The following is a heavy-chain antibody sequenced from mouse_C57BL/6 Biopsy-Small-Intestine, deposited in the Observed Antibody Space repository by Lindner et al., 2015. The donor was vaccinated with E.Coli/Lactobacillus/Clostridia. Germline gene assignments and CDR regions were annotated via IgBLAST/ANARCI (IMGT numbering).Heavy chain of an antibody. J-gene: IGHJ4*01. CDR3: ARSFPGGQRAFGY. D-gene: IGHD3-3*01. CDR1: GDTFSDYA. CDR2: IIPMSHIT. V-gene: IGHV1-81*01. Sequence: SVKVSCKASGDTFSDYAISWVRQAPAQGLEWIGGIIPMSHITNYAQKFQGRVAVTADESTNTAYLELINLRSEDTAVYYCARSFPGGQRAFGYWGQGTLVTVSS.